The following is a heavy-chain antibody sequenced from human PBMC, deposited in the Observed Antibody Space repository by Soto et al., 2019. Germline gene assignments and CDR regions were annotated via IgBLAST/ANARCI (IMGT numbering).Heavy chain of an antibody. D-gene: IGHD2-2*01. V-gene: IGHV5-10-1*01. J-gene: IGHJ6*02. CDR1: VYTFTSYW. CDR3: AVYPGDCSSTSCYYYYYYGMDV. CDR2: IDPSDSYT. Sequence: PGEALKISCKDSVYTFTSYWISWVRQMPRKSLEWVARIDPSDSYTNCSPSFQGDVTISGDKSICTAYLQWSRLKASDTAMYYCAVYPGDCSSTSCYYYYYYGMDVWGQGTTVTVSS.